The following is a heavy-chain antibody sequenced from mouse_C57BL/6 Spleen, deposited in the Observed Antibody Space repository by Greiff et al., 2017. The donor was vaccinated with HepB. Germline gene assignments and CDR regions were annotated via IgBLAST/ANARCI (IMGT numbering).Heavy chain of an antibody. CDR1: GFNIKDDY. J-gene: IGHJ3*01. CDR3: TAIYYYGSSPPY. V-gene: IGHV14-4*01. CDR2: IDPENGDT. Sequence: EVKLMESGAELVRPGASVKLSCTASGFNIKDDYMHWVKQRPEQGLEWIGWIDPENGDTEYASKFQGKATITADTSSNTAYLQLSSLTSEDTAVYYCTAIYYYGSSPPYWGQGTLVTVSA. D-gene: IGHD1-1*01.